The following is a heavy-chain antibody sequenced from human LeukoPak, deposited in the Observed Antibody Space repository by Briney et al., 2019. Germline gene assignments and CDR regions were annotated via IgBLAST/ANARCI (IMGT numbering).Heavy chain of an antibody. CDR1: GYSINSVYY. CDR3: AAERHCSSTSCYRFDY. V-gene: IGHV4-61*01. CDR2: IYYSGST. Sequence: PSETLSLTCSVSGYSINSVYYWSWIRQPPGKGLEWIGYIYYSGSTNYNPSLKSRVTISVDTSKNQFSLKLSSVTAADTAVYYCAAERHCSSTSCYRFDYWGQGTLVTVSS. J-gene: IGHJ4*02. D-gene: IGHD2-2*01.